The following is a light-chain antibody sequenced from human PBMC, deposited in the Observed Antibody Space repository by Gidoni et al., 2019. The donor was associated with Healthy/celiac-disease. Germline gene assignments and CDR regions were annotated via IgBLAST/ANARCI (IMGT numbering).Light chain of an antibody. CDR3: MQALQTPLT. Sequence: DIVMTQSPLSLPVTPGEPASISCRSSQSLLHSNGYNYLDWYLQKPGKSPPLLIYLGSNRASGVPDRFSGSGSGTDFTLKISRVEAEDVGVYYCMQALQTPLTFGGXTKVEIK. V-gene: IGKV2-28*01. CDR1: QSLLHSNGYNY. J-gene: IGKJ4*01. CDR2: LGS.